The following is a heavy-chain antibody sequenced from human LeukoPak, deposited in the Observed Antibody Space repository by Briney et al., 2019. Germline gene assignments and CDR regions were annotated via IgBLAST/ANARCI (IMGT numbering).Heavy chain of an antibody. Sequence: KPSETLSLTCTVSGGSISSYYWSWIRQPPGKGLEWSGYIYYSGSTNYNPSLKRRVTISVDTPKNTFSVTLRSVTAADSAVLYCASQSVDYGVFYDWGQGTLVTVSS. V-gene: IGHV4-59*01. CDR3: ASQSVDYGVFYD. CDR1: GGSISSYY. D-gene: IGHD4-17*01. CDR2: IYYSGST. J-gene: IGHJ4*02.